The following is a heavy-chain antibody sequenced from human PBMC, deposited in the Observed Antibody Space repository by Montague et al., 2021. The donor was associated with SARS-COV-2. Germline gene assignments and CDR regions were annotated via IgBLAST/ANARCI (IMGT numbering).Heavy chain of an antibody. J-gene: IGHJ4*02. V-gene: IGHV4-34*01. Sequence: SETLSLTCAVYGGSFSAYYWSWIRQPPGRGLEWIEEINHSGTTNYKSSLESRLSMSVDTSKNQFSLNLSSVTAADTAVYFCSRTYRGTFDFWGQGILVTVSS. CDR2: INHSGTT. D-gene: IGHD1-7*01. CDR1: GGSFSAYY. CDR3: SRTYRGTFDF.